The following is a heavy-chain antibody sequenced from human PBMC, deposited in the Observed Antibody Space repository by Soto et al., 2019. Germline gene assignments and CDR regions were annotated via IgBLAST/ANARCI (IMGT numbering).Heavy chain of an antibody. Sequence: KASETLSLTCTVSGGSISGYFWSWIRQPPGKGLEWIGYIYYNGSTNYNPSLKSRFTISRDNAKNSLYLQMNSLRAEDTAVYYCARDLGYYDSSGYFDYWGQGTLVTVSS. V-gene: IGHV4-59*12. CDR1: GGSISGYF. CDR3: ARDLGYYDSSGYFDY. CDR2: IYYNGST. D-gene: IGHD3-22*01. J-gene: IGHJ4*02.